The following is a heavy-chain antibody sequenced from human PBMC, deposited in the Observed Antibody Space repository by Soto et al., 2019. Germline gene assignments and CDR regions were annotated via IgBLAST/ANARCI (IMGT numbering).Heavy chain of an antibody. CDR3: AKDPRPVGATPNWFDP. CDR1: GFTFSSYG. J-gene: IGHJ5*02. CDR2: ISYDGSNK. V-gene: IGHV3-30*18. Sequence: QVQLVESGGGVVQPGRSLRLSCAASGFTFSSYGMHWVRQAPGKGLEWVAVISYDGSNKYYADSVKGRFTISRDNSKNTLYLQMNSLRAEDTAVYYCAKDPRPVGATPNWFDPWGQGTLVTVSS. D-gene: IGHD1-26*01.